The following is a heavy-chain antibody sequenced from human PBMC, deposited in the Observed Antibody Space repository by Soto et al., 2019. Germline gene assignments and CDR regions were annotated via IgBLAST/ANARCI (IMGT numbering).Heavy chain of an antibody. CDR1: GGTFSSYA. D-gene: IGHD2-8*01. V-gene: IGHV1-69*01. J-gene: IGHJ1*01. Sequence: QVQLVQSGAEVKKPGSSVKVSCKASGGTFSSYAISWVRQAPGQGLEWMGGIIPIFGTANYAQKFQGRVTITADESTSTAYMELSSLRSEDTALYYCASVYCTNGVCYTFYFQHWGQGTLVTVSS. CDR2: IIPIFGTA. CDR3: ASVYCTNGVCYTFYFQH.